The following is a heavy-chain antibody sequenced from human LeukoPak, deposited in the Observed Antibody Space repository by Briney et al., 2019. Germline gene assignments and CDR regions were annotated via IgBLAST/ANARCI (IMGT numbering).Heavy chain of an antibody. V-gene: IGHV3-53*01. CDR2: LYSDGNT. J-gene: IGHJ4*02. D-gene: IGHD2-21*02. Sequence: GGSLRLSCAASGLTVITNDMTWVRQAPGKGLEWVSVLYSDGNTKYADSVQGRFTISRDNSKNTLYLEMNSLSPADTAVYYCARRVDPLTANTLAYWGQGTLVTVSS. CDR1: GLTVITND. CDR3: ARRVDPLTANTLAY.